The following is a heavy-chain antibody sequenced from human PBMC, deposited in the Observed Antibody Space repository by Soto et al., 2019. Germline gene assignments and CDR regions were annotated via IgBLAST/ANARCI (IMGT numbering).Heavy chain of an antibody. D-gene: IGHD3-3*01. CDR2: MNPNSGNT. V-gene: IGHV1-8*01. CDR1: GYTFTSYD. J-gene: IGHJ6*02. CDR3: AKVWSGYYKSGMDV. Sequence: GASVKVSCKASGYTFTSYDINWVRQATGQGLEWMGWMNPNSGNTGYAQKFQGRVTMTRNTSISTAYMELSSLRSDDTAVYYCAKVWSGYYKSGMDVWGQGTTVTVSS.